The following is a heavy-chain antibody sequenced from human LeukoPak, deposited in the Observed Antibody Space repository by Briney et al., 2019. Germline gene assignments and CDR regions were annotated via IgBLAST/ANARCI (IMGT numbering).Heavy chain of an antibody. Sequence: GASVKVSCKASGYTFTSYDINWVRQATGQGLEWMGWMNPNSGNTGYAQKFQGRVTMTRNTSISTAYMELSSLRSEDTAVYYCAYSSSWYLHYYYGMGVWGQGTTVTVSS. V-gene: IGHV1-8*01. CDR3: AYSSSWYLHYYYGMGV. D-gene: IGHD6-13*01. J-gene: IGHJ6*02. CDR1: GYTFTSYD. CDR2: MNPNSGNT.